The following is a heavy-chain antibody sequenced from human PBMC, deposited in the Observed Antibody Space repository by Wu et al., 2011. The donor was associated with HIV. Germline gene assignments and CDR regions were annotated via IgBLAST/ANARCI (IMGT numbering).Heavy chain of an antibody. V-gene: IGHV4-34*01. Sequence: QVQLQQWGAGLLKPSETLSLTCAVYGGSFSGYYWSWIRQPPGKGLEWIGEINHTGSTNYNPSLKSRVTISVDASKNQFSLKLSSVTAADTAVYYCARVWEGYCGGDCPRGWFDPWGQGTLVTVSS. CDR2: INHTGST. CDR1: GGSFSGYY. D-gene: IGHD2-21*02. CDR3: ARVWEGYCGGDCPRGWFDP. J-gene: IGHJ5*02.